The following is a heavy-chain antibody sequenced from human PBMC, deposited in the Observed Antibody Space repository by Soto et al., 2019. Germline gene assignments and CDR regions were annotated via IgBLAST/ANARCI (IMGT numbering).Heavy chain of an antibody. CDR1: GYSFTSYW. D-gene: IGHD3-10*01. Sequence: GESLKISCKGSGYSFTSYWISWVRQMPGKGLEWMGRIDPSDSYTNYSPSFQGHVTISADKSISTAYLQWSSLKASDTAMHYCARHSRSTMVRGVSRYGMDVWGQGTTVTVSS. CDR2: IDPSDSYT. J-gene: IGHJ6*02. CDR3: ARHSRSTMVRGVSRYGMDV. V-gene: IGHV5-10-1*01.